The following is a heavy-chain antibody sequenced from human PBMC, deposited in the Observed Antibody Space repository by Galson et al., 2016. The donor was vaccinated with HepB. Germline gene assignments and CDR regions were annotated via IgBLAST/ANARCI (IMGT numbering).Heavy chain of an antibody. J-gene: IGHJ6*02. CDR2: MSGSADRT. CDR3: AKNDFWSGYTPYFYYGMDV. V-gene: IGHV3-23*01. CDR1: GFTFSSHV. D-gene: IGHD3-3*01. Sequence: SLRLSCAASGFTFSSHVMSWVRQAPGKGLEWVSAMSGSADRTSYAVSVEGRFTIARDNSTNTLYLEMHSLRAEDTALYYCAKNDFWSGYTPYFYYGMDVWGQGTPVTVSS.